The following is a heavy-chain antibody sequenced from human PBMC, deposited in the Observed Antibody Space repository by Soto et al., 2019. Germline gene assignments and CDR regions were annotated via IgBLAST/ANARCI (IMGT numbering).Heavy chain of an antibody. CDR3: ARDVYYYGSGSGYFDY. Sequence: EVQLVQSGGGLVQPGGSLRLSCAASGFTFSSYSMNWVRQAPGKGLEWVSYINSLSSNIFYADSVKGRFTTSRDNAKNSLYLQMNSLRDEDTAVYYCARDVYYYGSGSGYFDYWGQGTLVTVSS. J-gene: IGHJ4*02. CDR2: INSLSSNI. D-gene: IGHD3-10*01. V-gene: IGHV3-48*02. CDR1: GFTFSSYS.